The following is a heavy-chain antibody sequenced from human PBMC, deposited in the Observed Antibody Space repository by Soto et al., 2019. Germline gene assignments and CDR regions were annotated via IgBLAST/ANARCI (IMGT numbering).Heavy chain of an antibody. J-gene: IGHJ4*02. V-gene: IGHV5-51*01. CDR3: TKGATSPLDS. CDR2: VYPTDSDV. D-gene: IGHD3-16*01. CDR1: GYRCTNSW. Sequence: PGESLKISCQGSGYRCTNSWIGWVRQMPGKGLEWLGIVYPTDSDVRYSPSFEGRVTISADNSINTAYLHLLNLKASDTAIYYCTKGATSPLDSWGQGTRVTVSS.